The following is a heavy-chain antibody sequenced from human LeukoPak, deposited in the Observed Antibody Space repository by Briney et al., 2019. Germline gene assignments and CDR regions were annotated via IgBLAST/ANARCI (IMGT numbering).Heavy chain of an antibody. CDR3: ARDSDSSGSFDY. J-gene: IGHJ4*02. Sequence: GGSLRLSCAASGFTVSSNYMSWVRQAPGKGLEWVSVIYSGGSTYYADSVNGRCTISRDNSKNTLYLQMNSLRAEDTAVYYCARDSDSSGSFDYWGQGTLVTVSS. D-gene: IGHD3-22*01. V-gene: IGHV3-66*01. CDR1: GFTVSSNY. CDR2: IYSGGST.